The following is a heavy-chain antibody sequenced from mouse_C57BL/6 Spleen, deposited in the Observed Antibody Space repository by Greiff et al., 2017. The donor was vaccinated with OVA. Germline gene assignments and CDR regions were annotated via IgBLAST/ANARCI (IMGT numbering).Heavy chain of an antibody. CDR1: GYSFTGYY. D-gene: IGHD2-1*01. CDR2: IYPYNGVS. V-gene: IGHV1-31*01. Sequence: VQLQQSGPELVKPGASVKISCKASGYSFTGYYMHWVKQSHGNILDWIGYIYPYNGVSSYNQKFKGKATLTVDKSSSTAYMELRSLTSEDSAVYYGARGDIYDGNYGDFDYWGQGTTLTVSS. CDR3: ARGDIYDGNYGDFDY. J-gene: IGHJ2*01.